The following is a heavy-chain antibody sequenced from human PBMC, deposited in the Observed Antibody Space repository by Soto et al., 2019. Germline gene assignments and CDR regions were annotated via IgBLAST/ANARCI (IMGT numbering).Heavy chain of an antibody. J-gene: IGHJ5*02. D-gene: IGHD6-13*01. Sequence: QVQLQQWGAGLMKPSETLSLTCAVYGGSFSDNYWTWIRQPPGKGLEWIGEINHSGSTNYKPSLKSRVTISIDTSKNQFSLKLNSVTAADTAVYYCARGGGRSNWSNNWFDPWGQGTLVTVSS. V-gene: IGHV4-34*01. CDR3: ARGGGRSNWSNNWFDP. CDR1: GGSFSDNY. CDR2: INHSGST.